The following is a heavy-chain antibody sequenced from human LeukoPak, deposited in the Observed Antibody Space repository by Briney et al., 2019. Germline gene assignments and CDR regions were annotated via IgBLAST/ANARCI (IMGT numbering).Heavy chain of an antibody. CDR3: ARHVPHIVGATFAFDI. Sequence: SETLSLTCTVSGGSISSYYWSWIRQPPGKGLEWIAYIYYSGSTNYNPSLKSRVTISVDTSKNQFSLKLSSVTAADTAVYYCARHVPHIVGATFAFDIWGQGTMVTVSS. J-gene: IGHJ3*02. D-gene: IGHD1-26*01. CDR1: GGSISSYY. V-gene: IGHV4-59*08. CDR2: IYYSGST.